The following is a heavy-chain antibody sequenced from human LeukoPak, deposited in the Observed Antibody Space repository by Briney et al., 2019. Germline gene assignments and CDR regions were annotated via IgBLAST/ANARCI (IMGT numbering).Heavy chain of an antibody. CDR1: GFTFSSYG. CDR3: ARDRGPGTMYYFDY. J-gene: IGHJ4*02. Sequence: PGGSLRLSCAASGFTFSSYGMHWLRQAPGKGLEWVAFIRNDGSNKYYADSVKGRFTISRDNSKNTLYLQMNSLRAEDTAVYYCARDRGPGTMYYFDYWGQGTLVTVSS. D-gene: IGHD1-1*01. V-gene: IGHV3-30*02. CDR2: IRNDGSNK.